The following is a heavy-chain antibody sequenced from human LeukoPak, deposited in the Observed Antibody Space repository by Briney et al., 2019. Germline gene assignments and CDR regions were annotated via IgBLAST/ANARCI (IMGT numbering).Heavy chain of an antibody. CDR2: ISGDGATT. J-gene: IGHJ4*02. CDR3: AKTAVVITFRFDS. Sequence: GGSLRLSCAASGFTFSSYAMSWVRQAPGKGLEWVSAISGDGATTYYADSVKGRFTISRDNSKNTLDLQMNSLRAEDTAIYYCAKTAVVITFRFDSWGQGSLVTVSS. CDR1: GFTFSSYA. V-gene: IGHV3-23*01. D-gene: IGHD4/OR15-4a*01.